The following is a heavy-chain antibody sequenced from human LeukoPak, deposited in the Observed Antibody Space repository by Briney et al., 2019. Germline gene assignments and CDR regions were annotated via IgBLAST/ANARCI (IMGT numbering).Heavy chain of an antibody. CDR1: GYTFTGYF. D-gene: IGHD3-10*01. Sequence: GASVKVSCKASGYTFTGYFIHWVRQAPGQGLEWMGWISAYNGNTNYAQKLQGRVTMTTDTSTSTAYMELRSLRSDDTAVYYCARVWDYYGSEGNWFDPWGQGTLVTVSS. CDR3: ARVWDYYGSEGNWFDP. J-gene: IGHJ5*02. CDR2: ISAYNGNT. V-gene: IGHV1-18*04.